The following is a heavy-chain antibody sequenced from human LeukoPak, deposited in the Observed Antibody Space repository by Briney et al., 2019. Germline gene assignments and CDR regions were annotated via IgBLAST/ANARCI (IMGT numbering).Heavy chain of an antibody. D-gene: IGHD6-6*01. J-gene: IGHJ6*03. CDR3: ARDGGDSSSHYYYYYMDV. V-gene: IGHV1-2*06. CDR1: GYTFTGYY. Sequence: ASVKVSCKAYGYTFTGYYLHWVRQAPGQGLEWVGRINPISGGTNFAQKFQGRVTMTRDTSISTVYMELTSLKSDDAAVYYCARDGGDSSSHYYYYYMDVGGKGTTVTVSS. CDR2: INPISGGT.